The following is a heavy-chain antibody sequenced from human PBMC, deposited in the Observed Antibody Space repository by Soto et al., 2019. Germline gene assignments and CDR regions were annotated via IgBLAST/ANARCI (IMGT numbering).Heavy chain of an antibody. CDR1: GGSISSINYY. CDR2: IYHRGNT. CDR3: ARRRVYGEYGRTFDY. J-gene: IGHJ4*02. V-gene: IGHV4-39*01. Sequence: PSETLSLTCSVSGGSISSINYYWGWVRQPPGKGLEWIARIYHRGNTYSNPSLKSRVTISIDTSNNQFYLKLSSVTAADTAVYYCARRRVYGEYGRTFDYWGQGTLVTVSS. D-gene: IGHD4-17*01.